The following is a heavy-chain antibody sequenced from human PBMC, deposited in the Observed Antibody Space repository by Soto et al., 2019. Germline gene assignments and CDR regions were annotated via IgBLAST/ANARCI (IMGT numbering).Heavy chain of an antibody. J-gene: IGHJ4*02. Sequence: QVQLVESGGGVVQPGRSLRLSCAASGFTFSSSAMHWVRQAPGKGLERVAVISYDGSNKYYADSVKGRFTISRDNSKNTRYLQMNGLRAEDTAVYYCARDKGELRFLEWSYYFDYWGQGTLVTVSS. CDR2: ISYDGSNK. CDR3: ARDKGELRFLEWSYYFDY. CDR1: GFTFSSSA. D-gene: IGHD3-3*01. V-gene: IGHV3-30-3*01.